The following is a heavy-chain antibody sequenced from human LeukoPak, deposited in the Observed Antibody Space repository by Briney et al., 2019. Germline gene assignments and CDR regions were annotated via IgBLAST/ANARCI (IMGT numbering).Heavy chain of an antibody. D-gene: IGHD4-23*01. Sequence: GGSLRLSCAASGFTFSTYAMSWVRQAPGKGLEWVSYISSSGSTIYYADSVKGRFTISRDNAKNSLYLQMNSLRAEDTAVYYCARTSSLVVTSDFDYWGQGTLVTVSS. CDR3: ARTSSLVVTSDFDY. CDR2: ISSSGSTI. V-gene: IGHV3-48*03. J-gene: IGHJ4*02. CDR1: GFTFSTYA.